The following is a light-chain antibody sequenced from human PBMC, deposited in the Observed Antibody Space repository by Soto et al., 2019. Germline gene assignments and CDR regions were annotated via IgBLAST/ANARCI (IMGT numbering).Light chain of an antibody. V-gene: IGLV2-14*01. J-gene: IGLJ1*01. CDR1: SSDVGAYNF. Sequence: QSALTQPASVSGSPGQSITISCTGTSSDVGAYNFVSWYQLHPGEAPKLIIYEVTNRPSGVSERFSGSKSGNTASLTISGLQSEDETDYYSSSYTSLSTVVFGTGTKVTVL. CDR2: EVT. CDR3: SSYTSLSTVV.